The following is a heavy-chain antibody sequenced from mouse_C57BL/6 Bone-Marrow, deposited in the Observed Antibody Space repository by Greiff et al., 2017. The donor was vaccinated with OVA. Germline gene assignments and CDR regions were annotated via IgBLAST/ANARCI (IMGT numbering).Heavy chain of an antibody. V-gene: IGHV1-74*01. CDR1: GYTFTSYW. CDR3: APYGYDDGYYFDY. Sequence: QVQLQQPGAELVKPGASVKVSCKASGYTFTSYWMHWVKQRPGQGLEWIGRIHPSDSYTNYNQKFKGKATLTVDKSSSTAYMQLSSLTSEDSAVYYCAPYGYDDGYYFDYWGQGTTLTVSS. D-gene: IGHD2-2*01. CDR2: IHPSDSYT. J-gene: IGHJ2*01.